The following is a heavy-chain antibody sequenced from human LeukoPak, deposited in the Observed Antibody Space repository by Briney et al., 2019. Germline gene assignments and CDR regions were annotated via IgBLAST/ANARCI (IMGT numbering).Heavy chain of an antibody. CDR3: ARDLGVPAADFYHSYMDL. V-gene: IGHV3-48*04. D-gene: IGHD2-2*01. J-gene: IGHJ6*03. CDR1: GFSISRSS. Sequence: QPGGSLRLSCAASGFSISRSSMNWVRQAPGKGLEWVSYITASSGTIYYGDSVKGRFAISRDNAKNSLYLQMNSLRVEDTAVYYCARDLGVPAADFYHSYMDLWGKGTTVTVSS. CDR2: ITASSGTI.